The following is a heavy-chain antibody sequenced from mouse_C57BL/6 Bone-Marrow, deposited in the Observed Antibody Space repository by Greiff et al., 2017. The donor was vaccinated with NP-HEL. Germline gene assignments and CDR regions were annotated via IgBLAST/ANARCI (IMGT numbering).Heavy chain of an antibody. CDR3: ARKYSYTTSDYFDY. V-gene: IGHV1-61*01. CDR1: GESGNGDG. J-gene: IGHJ2*01. Sequence: QVQLQQSGAELVRPGGAVKGAGKEAGESGNGDGREGGEGGGGQVLEFICNIDPSDSETHYNQKFKDKATLTVDKSSSTAYMQLSSLTSEDSAVYYCARKYSYTTSDYFDYWGQGTTLTVSS. CDR2: IDPSDSET. D-gene: IGHD1-1*01.